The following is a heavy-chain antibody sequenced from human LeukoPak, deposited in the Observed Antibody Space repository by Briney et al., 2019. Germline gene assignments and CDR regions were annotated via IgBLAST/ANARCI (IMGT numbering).Heavy chain of an antibody. CDR2: ISYIGNT. CDR3: ARDPTTVTKGLDI. J-gene: IGHJ3*02. CDR1: GGSISSHY. Sequence: PSEALSLTCTVSGGSISSHYWSWIRQPPGKGLEWIGYISYIGNTNYNPSLKSRVTISVDTYKNQFSLKLSSVTAADAAVYFCARDPTTVTKGLDIWVQGTMVTVSS. V-gene: IGHV4-59*11. D-gene: IGHD4-17*01.